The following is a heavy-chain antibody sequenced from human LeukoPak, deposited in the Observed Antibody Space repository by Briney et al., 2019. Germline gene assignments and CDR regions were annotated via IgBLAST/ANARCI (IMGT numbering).Heavy chain of an antibody. J-gene: IGHJ4*02. CDR2: ISYDRSNK. CDR3: ARGPSGYHNT. V-gene: IGHV3-30*03. CDR1: GFTFSSYG. Sequence: GRSLRLSCAASGFTFSSYGMYWVRQAPGKGLEWVAVISYDRSNKYYADSVKGRFTISRDNSKNTLYLQMNSLRAEDTAVYYCARGPSGYHNTGGQGTLVTVSS. D-gene: IGHD5-12*01.